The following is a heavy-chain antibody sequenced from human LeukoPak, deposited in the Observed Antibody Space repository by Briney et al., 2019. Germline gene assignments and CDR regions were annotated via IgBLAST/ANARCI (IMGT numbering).Heavy chain of an antibody. J-gene: IGHJ4*02. V-gene: IGHV4-34*01. Sequence: SETLSLTCAVYGGTFSGYYWSWIRQPPGKGLEWIGEINHSGSTNYNPSLKSRVTISVDTPKNQFSLKLSSVTAADTAVYYCARDSSGWYRAGYFDYWGQGTLVTVSS. CDR3: ARDSSGWYRAGYFDY. CDR1: GGTFSGYY. D-gene: IGHD6-19*01. CDR2: INHSGST.